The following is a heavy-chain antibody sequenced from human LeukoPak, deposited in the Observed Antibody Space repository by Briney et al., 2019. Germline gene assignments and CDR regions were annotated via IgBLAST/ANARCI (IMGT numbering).Heavy chain of an antibody. CDR3: ARSSEGFGEPTVFDY. D-gene: IGHD3-10*01. CDR2: IYHSGST. Sequence: PSETLSLTCAVSGGSISSSNWWSWVRQPPGKGLEWTGEIYHSGSTNYNPSLKSRVTISVDKSKNQFSLKLSSVTAADTAVYYCARSSEGFGEPTVFDYWGQGTLVTVSS. CDR1: GGSISSSNW. J-gene: IGHJ4*02. V-gene: IGHV4-4*02.